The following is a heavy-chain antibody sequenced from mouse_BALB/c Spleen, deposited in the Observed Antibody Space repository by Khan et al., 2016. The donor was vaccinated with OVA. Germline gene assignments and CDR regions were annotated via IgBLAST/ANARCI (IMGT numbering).Heavy chain of an antibody. CDR3: ARSGYGFGAY. V-gene: IGHV1-54*01. CDR1: GYAFTDYL. Sequence: VQLQESGAELVRPGTSLKVSCKASGYAFTDYLIEWLKQRPGQGLEWIGVINPGSGGTNYNEKFKAKATLTADKSSRTAYMQLSSLTSDDSAVYVCARSGYGFGAYWGQGTLVTVSA. D-gene: IGHD3-2*02. CDR2: INPGSGGT. J-gene: IGHJ3*01.